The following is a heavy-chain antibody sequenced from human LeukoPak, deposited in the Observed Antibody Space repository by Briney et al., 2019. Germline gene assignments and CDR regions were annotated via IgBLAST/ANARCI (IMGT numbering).Heavy chain of an antibody. Sequence: SETLSLTCTVSGGSIGSGDYYWSWIRQPPGKGPEWIGYIYYSGSTYYNPSLKSRVTISVDTSKNQFSLKLSSVTAADTAVYYCARELSDFWSGYSVSYYMDVRGKGTTVTVSS. CDR1: GGSIGSGDYY. J-gene: IGHJ6*03. V-gene: IGHV4-30-4*08. D-gene: IGHD3-3*01. CDR2: IYYSGST. CDR3: ARELSDFWSGYSVSYYMDV.